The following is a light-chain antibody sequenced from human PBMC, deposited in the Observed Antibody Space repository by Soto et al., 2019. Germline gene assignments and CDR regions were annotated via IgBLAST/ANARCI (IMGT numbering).Light chain of an antibody. V-gene: IGKV1-9*01. J-gene: IGKJ1*01. CDR3: QQLNSYPWT. Sequence: DIQLTQSPSFLSASVADRVTISCRASQDISSYLAWYQQKPGTAPKLLIYAASTLQSGVPSRFSGSGSGTEFTLTISSLQPEDFATYYCQQLNSYPWTFGQGTKVEVK. CDR1: QDISSY. CDR2: AAS.